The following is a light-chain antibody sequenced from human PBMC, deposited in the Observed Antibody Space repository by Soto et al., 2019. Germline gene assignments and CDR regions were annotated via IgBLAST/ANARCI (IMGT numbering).Light chain of an antibody. Sequence: QSVLPQPASVSGSPGQSITISCTGTSSDVGSYNLVSWYQQHPGKAPKLMIYEVTQRPSGVANRFSGSKSGNTAALTISGLQAEDEADYYCCSYAPSSTYVFGPGTKLTVL. J-gene: IGLJ1*01. V-gene: IGLV2-23*02. CDR3: CSYAPSSTYV. CDR2: EVT. CDR1: SSDVGSYNL.